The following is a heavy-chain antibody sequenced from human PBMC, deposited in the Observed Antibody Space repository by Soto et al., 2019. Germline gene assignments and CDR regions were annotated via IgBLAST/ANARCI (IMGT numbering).Heavy chain of an antibody. CDR3: ARDSPYYAMDV. J-gene: IGHJ6*04. CDR1: GFTLSSHW. Sequence: EVQLVESGGGLVQPGGSLRLSCAASGFTLSSHWMTWVRQAPGKGLEWVANIKRDGSEKYYVDSVKGRLTISRDNAKNSLFLQMNSLRADDTAVYFCARDSPYYAMDVWGKGTTVSVSS. CDR2: IKRDGSEK. V-gene: IGHV3-7*01.